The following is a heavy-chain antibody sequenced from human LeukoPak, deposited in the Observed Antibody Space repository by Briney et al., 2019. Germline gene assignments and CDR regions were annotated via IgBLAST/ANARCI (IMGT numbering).Heavy chain of an antibody. Sequence: PGGSLRLSCAASGFTVSSNYMSWVRQAPGKGLEWVSVIYSSGSTYYADSVKGRFTISRDNSKNTLYLQMNSLRAEDTAVYYCARDSGSYSYDYWGQGTLVTVSS. V-gene: IGHV3-66*03. D-gene: IGHD1-26*01. J-gene: IGHJ4*02. CDR3: ARDSGSYSYDY. CDR2: IYSSGST. CDR1: GFTVSSNY.